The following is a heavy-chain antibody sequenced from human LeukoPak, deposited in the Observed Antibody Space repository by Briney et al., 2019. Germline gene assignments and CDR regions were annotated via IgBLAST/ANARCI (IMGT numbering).Heavy chain of an antibody. V-gene: IGHV1-3*01. J-gene: IGHJ4*02. CDR3: ARFYYDSSGYYYYFDY. CDR2: INAGNGNT. CDR1: GYTFTSYA. D-gene: IGHD3-22*01. Sequence: ASVKVSCKASGYTFTSYAMHWVRQAPGQRLEWMGWINAGNGNTKYSQKFQGRVTITRDTSASTAYMELSSLRSEDTAVYYRARFYYDSSGYYYYFDYWGQGTLVTVSS.